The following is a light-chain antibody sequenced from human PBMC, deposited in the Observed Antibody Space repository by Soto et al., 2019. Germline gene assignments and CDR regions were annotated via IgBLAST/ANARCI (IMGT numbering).Light chain of an antibody. CDR1: QSLSSW. V-gene: IGKV1-5*03. CDR2: KAS. Sequence: DIQMTQSPSTLSASVGDRVTITCRASQSLSSWLAWYQQKPGKAPNLLIYKASSLESGVPARFSGSGSGTEFTLTISSLRADDFATYQCQQYNSFPYTFGQGTKLEIK. J-gene: IGKJ2*01. CDR3: QQYNSFPYT.